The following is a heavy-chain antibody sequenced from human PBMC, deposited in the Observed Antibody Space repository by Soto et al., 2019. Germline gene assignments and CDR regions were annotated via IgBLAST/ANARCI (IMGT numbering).Heavy chain of an antibody. Sequence: QVQLVQSGAEVKKPGSSVKVSCKASGGTFSSYAISWVRQAPGQGLEWMGGIIPIFGTANYAQKFQGRVTMTADESTSTAYMELSSLRSEDTAVYYCARDPSRHSGTKYYFDYWGQGTLVTVSS. CDR3: ARDPSRHSGTKYYFDY. CDR1: GGTFSSYA. D-gene: IGHD1-26*01. CDR2: IIPIFGTA. V-gene: IGHV1-69*12. J-gene: IGHJ4*02.